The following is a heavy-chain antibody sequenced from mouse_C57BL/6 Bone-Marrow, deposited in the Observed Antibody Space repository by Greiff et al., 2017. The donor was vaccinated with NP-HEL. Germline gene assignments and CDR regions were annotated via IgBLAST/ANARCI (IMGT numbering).Heavy chain of an antibody. CDR2: IRLKSNNYAT. D-gene: IGHD2-1*01. CDR1: GFTFSNYW. V-gene: IGHV6-6*02. CDR3: NGNAY. J-gene: IGHJ3*01. Sequence: EVQVVESGGGLVQPGGSMKLSCVASGFTFSNYWMNWVRQSPEKGLEWVAEIRLKSNNYATHYAESVKGRFTISRDDSKSSVYLQMNNLRAEDTGIYYCNGNAYWGQGTLVTVSA.